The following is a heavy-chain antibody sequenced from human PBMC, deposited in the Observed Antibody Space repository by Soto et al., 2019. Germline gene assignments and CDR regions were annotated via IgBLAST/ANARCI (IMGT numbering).Heavy chain of an antibody. CDR2: LYDVDGS. CDR3: ATWHEREHAYDV. CDR1: GLTISGKKY. D-gene: IGHD1-1*01. J-gene: IGHJ3*01. Sequence: DVQLVESGGGLIQPGASLRLSCSAFGLTISGKKYVACVRQAPGKGLEWVSGLYDVDGSFYADSVRGRFTTSSDSSKTTVYLQMNDLRPEDTAVYYCATWHEREHAYDVWGQGTTVTVSS. V-gene: IGHV3-53*01.